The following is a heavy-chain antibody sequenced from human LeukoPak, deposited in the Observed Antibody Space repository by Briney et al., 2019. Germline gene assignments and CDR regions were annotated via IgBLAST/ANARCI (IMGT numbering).Heavy chain of an antibody. V-gene: IGHV1-69*04. D-gene: IGHD3-22*01. Sequence: ASVKVSCKASGGTFSSYAISWVRQAPGQGLEWMGRIIPILGIANYAQKFQGRVTITADKSTSTAYMVLSSLRSEDTAVYYCARDTTYYYDSSGYYYFDYWGQGTLVTVSS. CDR1: GGTFSSYA. J-gene: IGHJ4*02. CDR2: IIPILGIA. CDR3: ARDTTYYYDSSGYYYFDY.